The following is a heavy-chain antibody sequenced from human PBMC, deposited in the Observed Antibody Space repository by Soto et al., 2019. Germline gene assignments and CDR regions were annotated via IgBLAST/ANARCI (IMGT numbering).Heavy chain of an antibody. CDR1: GGSFSGYY. D-gene: IGHD3-22*01. CDR3: ARSLYYYDSSGYPDDAFDI. Sequence: SETLSLTCAVYGGSFSGYYWSWIRQPPGKGLEWIGEINHSGSTNYNPSLKSRVTISVDTSKNQFSLKLSSVTAADTAVYYCARSLYYYDSSGYPDDAFDIWGQGTMVTVSS. J-gene: IGHJ3*02. V-gene: IGHV4-34*01. CDR2: INHSGST.